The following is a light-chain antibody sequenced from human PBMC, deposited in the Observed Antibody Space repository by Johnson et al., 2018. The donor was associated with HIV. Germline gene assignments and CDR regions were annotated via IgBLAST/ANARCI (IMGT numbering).Light chain of an antibody. CDR1: SSNIGSNY. CDR2: ENN. CDR3: GTWDTSLGSQYV. V-gene: IGLV1-51*02. Sequence: QFVLTQPPSVSAAPGQNVNISCSGGSSNIGSNYVSWYQQFPGTAPKLLMYENNKRPSGISDRFSDSQSGTSATLAITGLPTGDEAVYYCGTWDTSLGSQYVFGSGTKVTVL. J-gene: IGLJ1*01.